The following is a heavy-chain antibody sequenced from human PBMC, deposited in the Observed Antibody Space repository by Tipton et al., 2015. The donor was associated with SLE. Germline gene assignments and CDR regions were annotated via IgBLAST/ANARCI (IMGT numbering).Heavy chain of an antibody. CDR1: GFSITNYA. CDR3: ARHPGQDYYYGVDV. V-gene: IGHV3-53*05. CDR2: IYSGGST. Sequence: SLRLSCAASGFSITNYAMSWVRQAPGKGLEWVSVIYSGGSTYYADSVKGRFTISRDNSKNTLYLQMNSLRAEDTAVYYCARHPGQDYYYGVDVWGQGTLVTVSS. J-gene: IGHJ6*02.